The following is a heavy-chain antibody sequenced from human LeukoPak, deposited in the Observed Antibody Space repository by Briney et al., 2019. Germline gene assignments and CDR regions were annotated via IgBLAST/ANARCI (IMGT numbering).Heavy chain of an antibody. J-gene: IGHJ4*02. CDR2: MSPNSGDT. CDR1: GYTSTNYD. CDR3: ARGRRYSGFDALGF. Sequence: ASVKVSCKASGYTSTNYDINWVRQAPGQGLEWMGWMSPNSGDTGYAQKFQGRVTMTRNTSISTAYMELGSLGSEDTAVYFCARGRRYSGFDALGFWGQGSLVTVSS. V-gene: IGHV1-8*01. D-gene: IGHD5-12*01.